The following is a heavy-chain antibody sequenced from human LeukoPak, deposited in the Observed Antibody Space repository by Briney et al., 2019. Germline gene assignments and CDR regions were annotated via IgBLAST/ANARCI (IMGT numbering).Heavy chain of an antibody. CDR3: ARNKGYYYYYGMDV. V-gene: IGHV4-34*01. CDR2: INHSGST. CDR1: GGSFSGYY. J-gene: IGHJ6*02. Sequence: SETLSLTCAVYGGSFSGYYWSWIRQPPGKGLEWIGEINHSGSTNYNPSLRSRVTISVDTSKNQFSLKLSSVTAADTAVYYCARNKGYYYYYGMDVWGQGTTVTVSS.